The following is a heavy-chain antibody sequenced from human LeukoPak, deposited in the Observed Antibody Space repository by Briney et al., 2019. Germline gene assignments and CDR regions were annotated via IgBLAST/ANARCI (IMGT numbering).Heavy chain of an antibody. CDR2: ISYDGSNK. Sequence: PGRSLRLSCAASGFIFSSYAMHWVRQAPGKGLEWVAVISYDGSNKYYADSVKGRFTISRDNSKNTLYLQMNGLRAEDTAVYYCARAGGELPTYLDYWGQGTLVTVSS. V-gene: IGHV3-30*04. J-gene: IGHJ4*02. D-gene: IGHD1-26*01. CDR1: GFIFSSYA. CDR3: ARAGGELPTYLDY.